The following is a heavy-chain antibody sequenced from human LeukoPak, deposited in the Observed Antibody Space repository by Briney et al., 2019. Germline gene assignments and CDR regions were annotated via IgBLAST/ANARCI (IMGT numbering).Heavy chain of an antibody. D-gene: IGHD5-12*01. J-gene: IGHJ4*02. CDR2: ISYDGSNK. CDR1: GFTLSSYG. V-gene: IGHV3-30*18. CDR3: AKEFLEYSGYDSDY. Sequence: GRSLRLSCAASGFTLSSYGMHWVRQAPGKGLEWVAVISYDGSNKYYADSVKGRFTISRDNSKNTLYLQMNSLRAEDTAVYYCAKEFLEYSGYDSDYWGQGTLVTVSS.